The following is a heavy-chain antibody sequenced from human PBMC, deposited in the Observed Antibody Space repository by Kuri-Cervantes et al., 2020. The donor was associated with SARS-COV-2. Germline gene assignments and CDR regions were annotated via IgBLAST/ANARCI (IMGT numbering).Heavy chain of an antibody. J-gene: IGHJ3*02. CDR3: ARGERGDIVVVPGAPGGDAFDI. CDR1: GFTFSSYG. D-gene: IGHD2-2*01. CDR2: VKTNRGNT. Sequence: GGSLRLSCAASGFTFSSYGMHWVRQATGQGLEWMGMVKTNRGNTLYAQFFQGRVTMTRDTSTSTAYMELRSLRSDDTAVYFCARGERGDIVVVPGAPGGDAFDIWGRGTMVTVSS. V-gene: IGHV1-8*02.